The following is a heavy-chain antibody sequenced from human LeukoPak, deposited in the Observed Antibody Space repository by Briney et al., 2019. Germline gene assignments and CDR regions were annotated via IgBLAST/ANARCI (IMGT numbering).Heavy chain of an antibody. J-gene: IGHJ6*03. V-gene: IGHV1-69*13. CDR3: AKSYRIYYYYYVDV. CDR2: IIPILGTT. D-gene: IGHD1-26*01. CDR1: GDTFSSYA. Sequence: SVKVSCKASGDTFSSYAISWVRQAPGQGLEWMGGIIPILGTTNYAQKFQGRVTVTADESTSTAYMELSSLRSEDTAVYYCAKSYRIYYYYYVDVWGKGTTVTISS.